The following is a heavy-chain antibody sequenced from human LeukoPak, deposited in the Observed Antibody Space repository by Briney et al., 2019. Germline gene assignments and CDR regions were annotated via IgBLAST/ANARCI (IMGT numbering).Heavy chain of an antibody. CDR2: INPYNTNT. V-gene: IGHV1-18*01. Sequence: GASVKVSCKASGYTFSNYGVSWVRQAPGQGLEWMGWINPYNTNTLYSARSQGRVIMTRDTSTSTVYMELRGLRSDDTAVYFCAREDRNAFDIWGQGTMITVSS. J-gene: IGHJ3*02. D-gene: IGHD1-14*01. CDR3: AREDRNAFDI. CDR1: GYTFSNYG.